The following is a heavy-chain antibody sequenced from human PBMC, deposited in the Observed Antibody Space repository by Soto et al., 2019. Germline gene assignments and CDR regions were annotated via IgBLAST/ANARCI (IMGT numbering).Heavy chain of an antibody. CDR3: GKGHGDYSGNYLDN. CDR2: ISADGGRT. J-gene: IGHJ4*02. D-gene: IGHD4-17*01. Sequence: EVQLLESGGGLVQPGGSVRLSCAASAFTFSSYGMSWVRQVPGRGLEWVSSISADGGRTRYADSVKGRVTISRDNPKNTLYLQMSSLRVEDTAFYYCGKGHGDYSGNYLDNWGQGTLVTVSS. V-gene: IGHV3-23*01. CDR1: AFTFSSYG.